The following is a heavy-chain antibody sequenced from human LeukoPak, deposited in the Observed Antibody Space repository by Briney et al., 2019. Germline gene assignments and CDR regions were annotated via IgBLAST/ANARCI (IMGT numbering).Heavy chain of an antibody. J-gene: IGHJ6*03. Sequence: PSETLSLTYTVSGGSISSYYWSWVRQPPGKGLEWIGYIYYSGSTNYNPSLKSRVTISVDTSKNQFSLKLSSVTAADTAVYYCATSTVSSYYYYYMDVWGKGTTVTVSS. CDR2: IYYSGST. D-gene: IGHD4-11*01. CDR1: GGSISSYY. V-gene: IGHV4-59*01. CDR3: ATSTVSSYYYYYMDV.